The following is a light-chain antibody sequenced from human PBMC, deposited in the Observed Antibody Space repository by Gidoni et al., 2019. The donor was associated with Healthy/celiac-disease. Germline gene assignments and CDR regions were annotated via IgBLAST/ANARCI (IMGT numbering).Light chain of an antibody. CDR2: GAS. J-gene: IGKJ2*01. CDR1: QSVSSSY. V-gene: IGKV3-20*01. CDR3: QQYGSSPQT. Sequence: EIVLTQSPGTLSLSPGERATLSCRASQSVSSSYLAWYQQKPGQAPRLLIYGASSRVTGIPDRFSGSGCGTDFTLTISRLEPEDFAVYYCQQYGSSPQTFGQGTKLEIK.